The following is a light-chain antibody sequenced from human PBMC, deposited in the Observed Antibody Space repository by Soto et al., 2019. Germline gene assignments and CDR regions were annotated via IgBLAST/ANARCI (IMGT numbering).Light chain of an antibody. J-gene: IGKJ1*01. V-gene: IGKV3-20*01. Sequence: EIVLTQSPGTLSLSPGEKATLSCRASQSVSSSYLAWYQQRRGQAPRLLIYGATSRATGIPDRFSGSGSGTEFTLTISNLQAEDSAVYHCHQYSNTFRTFGQGTKVDNK. CDR3: HQYSNTFRT. CDR2: GAT. CDR1: QSVSSSY.